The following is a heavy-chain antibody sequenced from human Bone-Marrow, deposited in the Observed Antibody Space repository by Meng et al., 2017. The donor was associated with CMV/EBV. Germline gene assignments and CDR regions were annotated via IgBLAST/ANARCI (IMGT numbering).Heavy chain of an antibody. CDR1: GFIFSNAW. CDR3: TTGYSSAAHDGF. J-gene: IGHJ4*02. CDR2: IKNKFSGETT. Sequence: GSLRRLPFETSGFIFSNAWMSWVRQVPGKGLEWVGLIKNKFSGETTEDAAPVKGRFTLSRDDSKDTLYLQMNSLKTEDTAIYYCTTGYSSAAHDGFRGQGTLVTVSS. D-gene: IGHD6-13*01. V-gene: IGHV3-15*01.